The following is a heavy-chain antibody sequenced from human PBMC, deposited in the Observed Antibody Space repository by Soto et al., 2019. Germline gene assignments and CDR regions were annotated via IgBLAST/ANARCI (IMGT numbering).Heavy chain of an antibody. V-gene: IGHV3-23*01. CDR1: GFTFRNFV. J-gene: IGHJ5*01. Sequence: EVQLLESGGGVVRPGGSLRLSCAASGFTFRNFVMSWVRQAPGKGLQWVSAILATGGQTFYADSVKGRFTISIDNSKNMLYLQINSLIDEDAALYFWAQNREWEVVRPAHDSLGPGTLVTVSS. D-gene: IGHD1-26*01. CDR2: ILATGGQT. CDR3: AQNREWEVVRPAHDS.